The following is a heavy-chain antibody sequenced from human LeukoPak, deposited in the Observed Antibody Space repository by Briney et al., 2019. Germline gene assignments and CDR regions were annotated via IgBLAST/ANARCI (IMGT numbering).Heavy chain of an antibody. J-gene: IGHJ6*03. CDR2: ISYDGSNK. CDR3: AKDSRGYCSGGSCHYYMDV. CDR1: GFTFSTYA. Sequence: GRSLRLSCAASGFTFSTYAMHWVRQAPGKGLEWVAVISYDGSNKYYADSVKGRFTISRDNSKNTLYLQMNSLRAEDTAVYYCAKDSRGYCSGGSCHYYMDVWGKGTTVTVSS. V-gene: IGHV3-30*04. D-gene: IGHD2-15*01.